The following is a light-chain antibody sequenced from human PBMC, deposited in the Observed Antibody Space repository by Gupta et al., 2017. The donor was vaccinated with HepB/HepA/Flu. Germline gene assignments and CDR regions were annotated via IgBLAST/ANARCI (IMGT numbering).Light chain of an antibody. Sequence: QSVLTQPPSASGTPGQRVTISCSGSNSNIGRNPVSWYQQLPGTAPKLLIYDNNQRPSGVPDRFSGYKSGTSASLAISGLQSEDEADYYCAAWDGSLNEVVFGGGTKLTVL. CDR2: DNN. V-gene: IGLV1-44*01. CDR3: AAWDGSLNEVV. CDR1: NSNIGRNP. J-gene: IGLJ2*01.